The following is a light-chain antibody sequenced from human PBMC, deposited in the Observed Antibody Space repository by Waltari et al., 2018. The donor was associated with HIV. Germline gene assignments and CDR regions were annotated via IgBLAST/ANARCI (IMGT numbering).Light chain of an antibody. Sequence: QSALTQPASVSGSPGQSITISCTGSSSDVGSYNLVSWYQPHPGKAPKLMIYEVYHRPSGVSNRFFGSKSGDTAFLTISGLQAEDEAAYYCCSYAGSRTHWVFGGGTKLTVL. J-gene: IGLJ3*02. V-gene: IGLV2-23*02. CDR3: CSYAGSRTHWV. CDR1: SSDVGSYNL. CDR2: EVY.